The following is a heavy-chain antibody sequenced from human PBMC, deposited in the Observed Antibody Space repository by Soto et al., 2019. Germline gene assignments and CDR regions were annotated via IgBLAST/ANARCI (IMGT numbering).Heavy chain of an antibody. CDR3: ARGAGLRYFDWHAYGMDV. D-gene: IGHD3-9*01. J-gene: IGHJ6*02. V-gene: IGHV1-69*13. CDR2: IIPIFGTA. Sequence: SVKVSCKASGGTFSSYAISWVRQAPGQGLEWMGGIIPIFGTANYAQKFQGRVTITADESTSTAYMELSSLRSEDTAVYYCARGAGLRYFDWHAYGMDVWGQGTTVTVSS. CDR1: GGTFSSYA.